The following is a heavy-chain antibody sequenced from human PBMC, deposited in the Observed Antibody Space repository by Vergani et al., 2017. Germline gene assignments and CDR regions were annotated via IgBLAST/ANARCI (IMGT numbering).Heavy chain of an antibody. CDR2: INHSGST. CDR1: GGSFSGYY. Sequence: QVQLQQWGAGLVKPSETLSLTCAVYGGSFSGYYWSWIRQPPGKGLEWIGEINHSGSTNYNPSLKSRVTISVDTSKNQFSLKLSSVTAADTAVYYCARSQRAKAFDIWGQGTMVTVSS. J-gene: IGHJ3*02. V-gene: IGHV4-34*01. CDR3: ARSQRAKAFDI.